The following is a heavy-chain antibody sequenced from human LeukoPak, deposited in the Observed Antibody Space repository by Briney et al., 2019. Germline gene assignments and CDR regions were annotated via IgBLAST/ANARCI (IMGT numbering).Heavy chain of an antibody. D-gene: IGHD3-10*01. J-gene: IGHJ4*02. V-gene: IGHV3-23*01. CDR1: GFTFSNYA. CDR2: ISGSGGVISSSGGAT. CDR3: AKHFGSGTYYNYLDQ. Sequence: GGSARLSCVASGFTFSNYAMSWVRRAPGKGLEWVSVISGSGGVISSSGGATYYADSARGRVTLSRHHSENTLYLQLNSLRAEDMAVYYCAKHFGSGTYYNYLDQWGQGTLVTVSS.